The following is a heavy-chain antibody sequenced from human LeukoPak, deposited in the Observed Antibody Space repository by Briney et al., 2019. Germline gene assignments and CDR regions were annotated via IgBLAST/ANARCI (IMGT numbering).Heavy chain of an antibody. D-gene: IGHD3-9*01. CDR1: GYTFTSYG. CDR2: MSAYNGNT. Sequence: ASVKVSCKASGYTFTSYGISWVRQPPGQGLEWMGWMSAYNGNTNYAQKLQGRVTMTTDTSTSTAYMELRSLRSDDTAVYYCARGGDGDILTGLVFDYWGQGTLVTVSS. CDR3: ARGGDGDILTGLVFDY. J-gene: IGHJ4*02. V-gene: IGHV1-18*01.